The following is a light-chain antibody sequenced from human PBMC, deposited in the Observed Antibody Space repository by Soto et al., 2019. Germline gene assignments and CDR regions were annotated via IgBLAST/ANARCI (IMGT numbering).Light chain of an antibody. J-gene: IGKJ5*01. V-gene: IGKV1-33*01. CDR2: DAS. CDR3: QQFGDLTFI. Sequence: DIQMTQTPSALAASVLGRVTLTWRASQDIRNNLNWFQHKPGEAPKVLIYDASGLEVVVPSRFSGSGSGTHFTLTISGLQPEDIATYYCQQFGDLTFIFGQGTRLEI. CDR1: QDIRNN.